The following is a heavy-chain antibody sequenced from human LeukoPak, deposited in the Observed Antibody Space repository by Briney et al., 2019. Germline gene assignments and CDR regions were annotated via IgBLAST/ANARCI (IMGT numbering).Heavy chain of an antibody. J-gene: IGHJ4*02. Sequence: GGSLRLSCAASGFTFSSYWMSWVRQAPGKGLEWVANIKQDGSEKYYVDSVKGRFTISRDNAKNSLYLQMNSLRAEDTAAYYCARLYCSGGSCCSITAFDYWGQGTLVTVSS. CDR1: GFTFSSYW. D-gene: IGHD2-15*01. CDR2: IKQDGSEK. V-gene: IGHV3-7*01. CDR3: ARLYCSGGSCCSITAFDY.